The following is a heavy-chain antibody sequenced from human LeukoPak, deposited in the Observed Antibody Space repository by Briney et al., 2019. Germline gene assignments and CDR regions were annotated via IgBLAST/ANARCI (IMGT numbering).Heavy chain of an antibody. CDR3: ARALGEMAKRKPFDY. D-gene: IGHD5-24*01. CDR1: GFTFSSYS. J-gene: IGHJ4*02. Sequence: PGGSLRLSCAASGFTFSSYSMNWVRQAPGKGLEWVSSISSSSSYIYYADSVKGRSTISRDNAKNSLYLPMNSLRAEDTAVYYCARALGEMAKRKPFDYWGQGTLVTVSS. CDR2: ISSSSSYI. V-gene: IGHV3-21*01.